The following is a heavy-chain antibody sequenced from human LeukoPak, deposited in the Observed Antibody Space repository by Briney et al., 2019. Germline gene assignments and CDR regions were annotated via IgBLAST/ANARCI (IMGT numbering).Heavy chain of an antibody. Sequence: GGSLRLSCAASGFTFSIHWMNWVRQAPGKGLEWVAYINQDGSEKYYVDSVKGRFTISRDNAKNSLYLKRKSLRAEDRVVYYCARGIFCSGGRCYRDYWGQGSLVTVS. CDR1: GFTFSIHW. D-gene: IGHD3-3*01. V-gene: IGHV3-7*04. J-gene: IGHJ4*02. CDR3: ARGIFCSGGRCYRDY. CDR2: INQDGSEK.